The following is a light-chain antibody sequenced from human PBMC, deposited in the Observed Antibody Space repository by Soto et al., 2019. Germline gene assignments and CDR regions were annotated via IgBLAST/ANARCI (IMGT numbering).Light chain of an antibody. CDR1: ISNIGKDT. CDR3: QSYDSSLSVV. J-gene: IGLJ2*01. Sequence: QPVLTQPPSVSGTPGLRVNISCSGGISNIGKDTVNWYQQLPGTAPKLLIYGNSNRPSGVPDRFSGSKSGTSASLAITGLQAEDEADYYCQSYDSSLSVVFGGGTKLTVL. CDR2: GNS. V-gene: IGLV1-40*01.